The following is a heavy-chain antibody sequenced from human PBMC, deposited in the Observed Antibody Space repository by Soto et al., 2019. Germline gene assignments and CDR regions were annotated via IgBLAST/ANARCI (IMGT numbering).Heavy chain of an antibody. J-gene: IGHJ6*02. CDR2: IIPIFGTA. D-gene: IGHD4-17*01. CDR1: GGTFSSYA. V-gene: IGHV1-69*01. CDR3: ASTPTTVVSPGRNYYYYGMDV. Sequence: QVQLVQSGAEVKKPGSSVKVSCKASGGTFSSYAISWVRQAPGQGLEWMGGIIPIFGTANYAQKFQGRVTITADESTSTAYMELSSLRSEDTAVYYCASTPTTVVSPGRNYYYYGMDVWGQGTTVTVSS.